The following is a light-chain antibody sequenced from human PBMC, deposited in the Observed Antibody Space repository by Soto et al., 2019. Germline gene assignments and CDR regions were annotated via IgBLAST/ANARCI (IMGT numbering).Light chain of an antibody. CDR2: GIS. V-gene: IGKV3-15*01. J-gene: IGKJ5*01. Sequence: ELVLTQSPATLSVSPGERATLSCRASQRVGSNYLAWYQQKPGQAPRLLIYGISARATGIPDRFSGSGSVTEFTLTISSLQSEDFAVYYCQQYTSWPITFGQGTRLEIK. CDR1: QRVGSN. CDR3: QQYTSWPIT.